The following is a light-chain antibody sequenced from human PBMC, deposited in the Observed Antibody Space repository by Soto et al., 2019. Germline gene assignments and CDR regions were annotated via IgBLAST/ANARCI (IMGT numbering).Light chain of an antibody. CDR2: DVT. CDR3: SSYTSSSTPYV. V-gene: IGLV2-14*01. J-gene: IGLJ1*01. Sequence: QSVLTQPASVSGSPGQSITISCTGTSSDFGGYNYVSWYQQHPVKAPKLMIYDVTNRPSGVSDRFSGSKSGNTASLTISGLQAEDEADYYCSSYTSSSTPYVFGTGNKVTVL. CDR1: SSDFGGYNY.